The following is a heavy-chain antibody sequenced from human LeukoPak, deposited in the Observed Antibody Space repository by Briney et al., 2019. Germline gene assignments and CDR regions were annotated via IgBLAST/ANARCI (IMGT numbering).Heavy chain of an antibody. Sequence: GGSLRLSCAASGFTFSSYWMSWVRQAPGKGLEWVSVIYTGDNTYYADSVKGRFTISRDKSKNTLYLQMNSLRAEDTAVYYCTRDSSSDTSPYYYRDVGGKGTTVTVSS. CDR2: IYTGDNT. D-gene: IGHD2-2*01. V-gene: IGHV3-53*01. J-gene: IGHJ6*03. CDR3: TRDSSSDTSPYYYRDV. CDR1: GFTFSSYW.